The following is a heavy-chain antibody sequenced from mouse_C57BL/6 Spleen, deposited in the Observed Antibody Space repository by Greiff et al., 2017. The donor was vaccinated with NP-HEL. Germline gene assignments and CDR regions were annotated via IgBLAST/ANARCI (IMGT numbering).Heavy chain of an antibody. CDR1: GYAFSSSW. Sequence: QVQLQQSGPELVKPGASVKISCKASGYAFSSSWMTWVKQRPGKGLEWIGRIYPGDGDTNYNGKFKGKATLTADKSSSTAYMQLSSLTSEDSAVYFCARGYPFDSNYVAMDYWGQGTSVTVSS. CDR3: ARGYPFDSNYVAMDY. CDR2: IYPGDGDT. J-gene: IGHJ4*01. V-gene: IGHV1-82*01. D-gene: IGHD2-5*01.